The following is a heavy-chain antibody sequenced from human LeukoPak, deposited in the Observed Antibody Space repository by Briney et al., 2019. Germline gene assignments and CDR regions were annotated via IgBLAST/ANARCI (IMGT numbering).Heavy chain of an antibody. CDR3: AKGWTGYYSSRYGN. V-gene: IGHV3-30*18. CDR1: GFTFSSYS. D-gene: IGHD6-13*01. J-gene: IGHJ4*02. Sequence: SGGSLRLSCAASGFTFSSYSMNWVRQAPGKGLEWVAVISYDGSNKYYADSVKGRFTISRDNSKDTLYLQMNSLRAEDTAVYYCAKGWTGYYSSRYGNWGQGTLVTVSS. CDR2: ISYDGSNK.